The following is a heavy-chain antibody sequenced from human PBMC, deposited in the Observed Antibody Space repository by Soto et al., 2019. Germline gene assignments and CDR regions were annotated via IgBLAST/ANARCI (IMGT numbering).Heavy chain of an antibody. CDR3: SGEGGGGYYDSSGYMAV. Sequence: EVQLVETGGGLIQPGGSLRLSCAASGITVSTNYMSWVRQAPGKGLEWVSVIYSDGKTFYADSVKGRFTISRDNSQNTVSLQINSPRADDTAVYYWSGEGGGGYYDSSGYMAVWGQGTLVTVSS. D-gene: IGHD3-22*01. CDR2: IYSDGKT. CDR1: GITVSTNY. J-gene: IGHJ4*02. V-gene: IGHV3-53*02.